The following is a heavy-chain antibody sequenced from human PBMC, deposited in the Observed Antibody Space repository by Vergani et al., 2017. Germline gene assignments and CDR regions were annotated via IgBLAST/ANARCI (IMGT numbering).Heavy chain of an antibody. J-gene: IGHJ1*01. CDR2: IYPGDSDT. CDR1: GYSFTSHW. CDR3: ARWRYCSGGSCYGTEYFQH. Sequence: EVQLVQSGAEVKKPGESLKISCKGSGYSFTSHWIGWVRQMPGKGLEWMGIIYPGDSDTRYSPSFQGQVTISADKSISTAYLQWSSLKASDTAMYYCARWRYCSGGSCYGTEYFQHWGQGTLVTVSS. D-gene: IGHD2-15*01. V-gene: IGHV5-51*01.